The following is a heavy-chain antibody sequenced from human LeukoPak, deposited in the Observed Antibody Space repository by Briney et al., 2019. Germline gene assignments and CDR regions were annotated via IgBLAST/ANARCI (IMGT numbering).Heavy chain of an antibody. CDR2: INHSGST. CDR3: ARPRSYYYYYMDV. J-gene: IGHJ6*03. Sequence: PSETLSLTCAVYGGSFSGDYWSWLRQPPGKGLEWIGDINHSGSTNYNASLKSRVTISRDTSKSQFSLNLSSVTAADTGVYYCARPRSYYYYYMDVWGKGTTVTISS. V-gene: IGHV4-34*01. CDR1: GGSFSGDY.